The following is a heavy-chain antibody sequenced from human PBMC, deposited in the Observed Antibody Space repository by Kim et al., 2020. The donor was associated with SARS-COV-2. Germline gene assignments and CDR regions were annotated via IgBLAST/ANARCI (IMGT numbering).Heavy chain of an antibody. CDR3: ARDYSYSFGY. CDR2: TI. Sequence: TIFYADSVKGRFTISRDNAKNSLYLQMSSLRDEDTAVYYCARDYSYSFGYWGQGTLVTVSS. V-gene: IGHV3-48*02. D-gene: IGHD5-18*01. J-gene: IGHJ4*02.